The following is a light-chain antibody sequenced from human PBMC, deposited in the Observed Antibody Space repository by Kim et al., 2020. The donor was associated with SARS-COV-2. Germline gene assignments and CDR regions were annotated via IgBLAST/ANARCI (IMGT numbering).Light chain of an antibody. Sequence: DIQMTQSPSTLSASVGDRVTITCRASQSISSWLAWYQQKPGKAPKLLIYKASSLESGVPSRFSGSGSVTEFTLTISSLQPDAFATYFREQNNSFWTFGEGTKVDIK. CDR3: EQNNSFWT. J-gene: IGKJ1*01. CDR2: KAS. CDR1: QSISSW. V-gene: IGKV1-5*03.